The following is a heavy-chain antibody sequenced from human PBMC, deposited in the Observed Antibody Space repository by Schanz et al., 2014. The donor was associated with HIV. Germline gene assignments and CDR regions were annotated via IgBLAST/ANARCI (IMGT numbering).Heavy chain of an antibody. Sequence: QVQLVESGGGVVQPGRSLRLSCAGSGFSFDTFGIHWVRQAPGKGREWLAVISYEEKKKKFANSVKGRFTISRDNSKNTVYLQAKSLRPEDTAVYYCAKDRNQYDSRYIGKGNYYYYYGMDVWGQGTTVTVSS. J-gene: IGHJ6*02. CDR3: AKDRNQYDSRYIGKGNYYYYYGMDV. V-gene: IGHV3-30*18. D-gene: IGHD3-22*01. CDR2: ISYEEKKK. CDR1: GFSFDTFG.